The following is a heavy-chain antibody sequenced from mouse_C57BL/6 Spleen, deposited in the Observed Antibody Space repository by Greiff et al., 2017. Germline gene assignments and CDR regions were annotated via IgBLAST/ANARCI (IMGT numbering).Heavy chain of an antibody. CDR2: IDPSDSYT. Sequence: QVQLKQPGAELVMPGASVKLSCKASGYTFTSYWMHWVKQRPGQGLEWIGEIDPSDSYTNYNQKFKGKSTLTVDKSSSTAYMQLSSRTSEDSAVYYCARGSYGSSYDYYAMDYWGQGTSVTVSS. CDR1: GYTFTSYW. D-gene: IGHD1-1*01. J-gene: IGHJ4*01. CDR3: ARGSYGSSYDYYAMDY. V-gene: IGHV1-69*01.